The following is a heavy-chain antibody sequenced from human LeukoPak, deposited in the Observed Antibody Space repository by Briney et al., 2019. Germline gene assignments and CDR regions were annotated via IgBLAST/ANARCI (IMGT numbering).Heavy chain of an antibody. V-gene: IGHV3-23*01. CDR3: ARDWKCDC. D-gene: IGHD1-1*01. J-gene: IGHJ4*02. CDR2: ISDSGAKT. CDR1: GFAFRNYA. Sequence: GGSLRLSCAASGFAFRNYAMTWVRQAPGKGLEWVAAISDSGAKTSYADSVKGRYTISRDNSKNMLYLQMNSLRVEDTAVYSCARDWKCDCWGQGTLVTVSS.